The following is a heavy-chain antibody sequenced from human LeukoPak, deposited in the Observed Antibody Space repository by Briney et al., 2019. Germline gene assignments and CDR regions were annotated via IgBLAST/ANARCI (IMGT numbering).Heavy chain of an antibody. D-gene: IGHD3-3*01. CDR2: FGGSGGTI. V-gene: IGHV3-23*01. Sequence: GSLRLSCVASGFSFSTYAMSWVRQAPGKGLEWISHFGGSGGTIYYADSVKGRFTISRDNSKNTLYLQMNSMRAEDTAVYYCAKRNYDFWSGYYRRAENHFDYWGQGTLVTVSS. CDR1: GFSFSTYA. J-gene: IGHJ4*02. CDR3: AKRNYDFWSGYYRRAENHFDY.